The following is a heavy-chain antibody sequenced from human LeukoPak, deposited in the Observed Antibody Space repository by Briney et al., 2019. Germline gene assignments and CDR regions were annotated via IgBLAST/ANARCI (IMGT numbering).Heavy chain of an antibody. D-gene: IGHD2-2*01. CDR2: ISTSGTVK. J-gene: IGHJ6*02. Sequence: GGSLRLSCAASGFTFSDYYMSWIRQAPGKGLEWVSYISTSGTVKYYADSVKGRFTISRDNAKNSMYLQMNSLRVEDTAVYYCARGSTNYGMDVWGQGTTVTVSS. V-gene: IGHV3-11*01. CDR1: GFTFSDYY. CDR3: ARGSTNYGMDV.